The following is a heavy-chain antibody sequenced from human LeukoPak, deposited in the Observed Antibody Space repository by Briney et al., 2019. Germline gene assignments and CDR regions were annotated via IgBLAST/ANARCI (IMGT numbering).Heavy chain of an antibody. Sequence: GGSLRLSCTVSGFTVSSNSMSWVRQAPGKGLEWVGFIRSKAYGGTTENAASVKGRFTISRDDSKSIAYLQMNSLKTEDTAVYYCTRDLLAGDYSGSGNLGYWGQGTLVTVSS. V-gene: IGHV3-49*04. CDR3: TRDLLAGDYSGSGNLGY. CDR1: GFTVSSNS. CDR2: IRSKAYGGTT. J-gene: IGHJ4*02. D-gene: IGHD3-10*01.